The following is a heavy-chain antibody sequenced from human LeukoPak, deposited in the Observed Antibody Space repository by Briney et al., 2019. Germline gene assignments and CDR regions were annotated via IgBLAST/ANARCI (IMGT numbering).Heavy chain of an antibody. J-gene: IGHJ4*02. CDR1: GYTFSDYY. Sequence: ASVKVSCQASGYTFSDYYMHWVGQAPGQGLEWMGWVNPNSGGTNYAQKFQGRFTMTRDTSINTAYMEVSGLRSDDTAVYYCSRGAPTIAMTGTGLDYRGQGTLVAVSS. D-gene: IGHD6-19*01. CDR2: VNPNSGGT. CDR3: SRGAPTIAMTGTGLDY. V-gene: IGHV1-2*02.